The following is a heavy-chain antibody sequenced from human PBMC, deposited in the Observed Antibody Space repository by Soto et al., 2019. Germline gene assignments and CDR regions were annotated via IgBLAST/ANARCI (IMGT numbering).Heavy chain of an antibody. Sequence: SETLSLTCTVSGGSISSYYWSWIRQPAGKGLEWIGRIYTSGSTNYNPSLKSRVTMSVDTSKNQFSLKLSSVTAAETAVYYCASGGDWAGIFGVAELYGMDVWGQGTTVTVSS. CDR1: GGSISSYY. CDR2: IYTSGST. V-gene: IGHV4-4*07. CDR3: ASGGDWAGIFGVAELYGMDV. J-gene: IGHJ6*02. D-gene: IGHD3-3*01.